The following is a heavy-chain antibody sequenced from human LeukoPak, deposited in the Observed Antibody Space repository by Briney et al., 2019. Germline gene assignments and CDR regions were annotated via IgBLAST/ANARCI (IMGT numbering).Heavy chain of an antibody. Sequence: ASVKVSCKASGYTFTGYYMHWVRQAPGQGLEWMGWINPNSGGTNYAQKFQGRVTMTRDTSISTAYMELSRLRSDDTAVYYCARDYTIFGVVGSSNWFDPWGQGTLVTVSS. J-gene: IGHJ5*02. CDR3: ARDYTIFGVVGSSNWFDP. CDR1: GYTFTGYY. V-gene: IGHV1-2*02. D-gene: IGHD3-3*01. CDR2: INPNSGGT.